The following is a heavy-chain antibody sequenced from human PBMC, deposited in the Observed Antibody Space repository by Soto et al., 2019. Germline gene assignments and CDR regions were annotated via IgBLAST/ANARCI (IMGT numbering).Heavy chain of an antibody. V-gene: IGHV1-3*01. CDR1: GYTFTSYA. D-gene: IGHD3-22*01. Sequence: QVQLVQSGAEVKKPGASVKVSCKASGYTFTSYAMHWVRQAPGQRLEWMGWINAGNGNTKYSQKFQGRVTITRDTSASTAYMGLSSLGSEDTAVYYCARGYYDSSGYEWAEYFQHWGQGTLVTVSS. CDR2: INAGNGNT. J-gene: IGHJ1*01. CDR3: ARGYYDSSGYEWAEYFQH.